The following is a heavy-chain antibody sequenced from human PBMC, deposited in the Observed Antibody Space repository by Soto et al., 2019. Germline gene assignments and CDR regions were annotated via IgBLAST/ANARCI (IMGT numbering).Heavy chain of an antibody. Sequence: PGRSLRLSCSASGFTFSSYAMHWVRQAPGKGLEYVSSISTNGGSTHYADSVKSRFTISRDNSKNTQYLQMSSLRADDTAVYYCVKGEYYYDSSGYYPFDYWGQGT. V-gene: IGHV3-64D*06. J-gene: IGHJ4*02. CDR1: GFTFSSYA. CDR2: ISTNGGST. D-gene: IGHD3-22*01. CDR3: VKGEYYYDSSGYYPFDY.